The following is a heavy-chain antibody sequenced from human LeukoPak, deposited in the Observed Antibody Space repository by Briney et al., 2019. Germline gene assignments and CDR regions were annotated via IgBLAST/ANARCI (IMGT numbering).Heavy chain of an antibody. J-gene: IGHJ5*02. CDR1: GFTFSDSA. CDR2: IRSKANSYAT. Sequence: GSLKLSCAASGFTFSDSAMHWVRQASGKGLEWVGRIRSKANSYATAYAASVKGRFTISRDDSKNTAYLQMNSLKTEDTAVYYCTRGSQDSSSNWFDPWGQGTLVTVSS. CDR3: TRGSQDSSSNWFDP. V-gene: IGHV3-73*01. D-gene: IGHD3-22*01.